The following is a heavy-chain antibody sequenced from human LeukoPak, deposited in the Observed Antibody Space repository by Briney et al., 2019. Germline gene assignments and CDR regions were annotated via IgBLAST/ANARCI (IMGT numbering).Heavy chain of an antibody. V-gene: IGHV4-34*01. Sequence: SETLSLTCAVYGGSFNGYYWSWIRQPPGKGLEWIGEINHSGSTNYNPSLKSRVTISVDTSKNQFSLNLSSVTAADTAVYYCASGQQWLVSFDYRGQGTLVTVSS. D-gene: IGHD6-19*01. CDR3: ASGQQWLVSFDY. J-gene: IGHJ4*02. CDR1: GGSFNGYY. CDR2: INHSGST.